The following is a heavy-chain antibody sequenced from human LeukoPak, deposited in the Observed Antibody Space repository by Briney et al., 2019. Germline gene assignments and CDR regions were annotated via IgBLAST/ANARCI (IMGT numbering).Heavy chain of an antibody. Sequence: GGSLRLSCAASGFTFRSYNMNWVRQAPGKGLEWVAVISYDGSNKYYADSVKGRFTISRDNSKNTLYLQMSSLRPEDTAVYYCANGGYTSSWYVVDYWGQGTLVTVSS. J-gene: IGHJ4*02. D-gene: IGHD6-13*01. CDR2: ISYDGSNK. CDR3: ANGGYTSSWYVVDY. V-gene: IGHV3-30*18. CDR1: GFTFRSYN.